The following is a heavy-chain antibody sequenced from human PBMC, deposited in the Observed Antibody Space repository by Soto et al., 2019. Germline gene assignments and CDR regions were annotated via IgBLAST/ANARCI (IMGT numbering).Heavy chain of an antibody. D-gene: IGHD3-9*01. J-gene: IGHJ4*02. CDR2: IFSTGST. CDR3: ARLEGLATISYYFDF. CDR1: GGSISSGDYY. V-gene: IGHV4-30-4*01. Sequence: TSETLSLTCTVSGGSISSGDYYWSWIRQPPGKGLEWIGYIFSTGSTYYNSSLKSRITVSVDTSKNQFSLKLTSVTAADSAVYFCARLEGLATISYYFDFWGPGALVTVSS.